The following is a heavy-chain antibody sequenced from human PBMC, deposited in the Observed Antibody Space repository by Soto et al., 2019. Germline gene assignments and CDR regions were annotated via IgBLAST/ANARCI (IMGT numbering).Heavy chain of an antibody. J-gene: IGHJ4*02. Sequence: GGSLRLSCAASGFTFSSYDMHWVRQATGKGLEWVSAIGTAGDTYYPGSVKGRFTISRENAKNSLYFQMNSLRAGDTAVYYCARAHYDFWSGSLYYFDYWGQGTLVTVSS. CDR2: IGTAGDT. V-gene: IGHV3-13*01. D-gene: IGHD3-3*01. CDR1: GFTFSSYD. CDR3: ARAHYDFWSGSLYYFDY.